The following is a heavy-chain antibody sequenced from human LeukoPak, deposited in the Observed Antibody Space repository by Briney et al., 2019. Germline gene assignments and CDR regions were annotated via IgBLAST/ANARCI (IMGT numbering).Heavy chain of an antibody. CDR2: IYHSGST. J-gene: IGHJ4*02. CDR3: ARDGDLTMVRGVIAY. Sequence: SETLSLTCTVSGYSISSGYYWAWIRQSPGKGLEWIGSIYHSGSTYYNPSLKSRVTISVDTSKNQFSLKLSSVTAADTAVYYCARDGDLTMVRGVIAYWGQGTLVTVSS. D-gene: IGHD3-10*01. V-gene: IGHV4-38-2*02. CDR1: GYSISSGYY.